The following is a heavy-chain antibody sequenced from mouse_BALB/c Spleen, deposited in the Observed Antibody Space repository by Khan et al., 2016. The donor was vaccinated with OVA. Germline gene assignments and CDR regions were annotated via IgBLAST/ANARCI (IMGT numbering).Heavy chain of an antibody. Sequence: EVQLVESGPGLVKPSQSLSLTCTVTGYSITSDYAWNWIRRFPGNKLEWMGYISYSGSTSYNPSLKSRISITRDTSKNQFFLQLNSVTTEDTATYYCARSIMANWGQGTTLTVSS. CDR3: ARSIMAN. J-gene: IGHJ2*01. V-gene: IGHV3-2*02. CDR2: ISYSGST. CDR1: GYSITSDYA.